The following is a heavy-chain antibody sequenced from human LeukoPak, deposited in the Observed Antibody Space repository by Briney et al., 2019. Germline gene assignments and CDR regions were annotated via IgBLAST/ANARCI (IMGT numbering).Heavy chain of an antibody. Sequence: SETLSLTCTVSGGSFSSSNYYWGWVRQPPGKGLEWIVSIYYNGNTHYNPSLKSRVTISVDTSKNQFSLKLSSVTAADTAVYYCARAPVLYCSGGSCYYYYGMDVWGQGTTVTVSS. CDR2: IYYNGNT. V-gene: IGHV4-39*07. CDR3: ARAPVLYCSGGSCYYYYGMDV. D-gene: IGHD2-15*01. J-gene: IGHJ6*02. CDR1: GGSFSSSNYY.